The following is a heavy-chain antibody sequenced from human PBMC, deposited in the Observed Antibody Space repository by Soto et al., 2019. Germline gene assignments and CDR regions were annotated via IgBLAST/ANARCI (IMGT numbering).Heavy chain of an antibody. J-gene: IGHJ4*02. CDR2: IIPIFGTA. V-gene: IGHV1-69*13. CDR1: GGTFSSYA. Sequence: EASVKVSCKASGGTFSSYAISWVRQAPGQGLEWMGGIIPIFGTANYAQKFQGRVTITADESTSTAYMELSSLRSEDTAVYYCARGRQLVPGYWGQGTLVTVSS. CDR3: ARGRQLVPGY. D-gene: IGHD6-6*01.